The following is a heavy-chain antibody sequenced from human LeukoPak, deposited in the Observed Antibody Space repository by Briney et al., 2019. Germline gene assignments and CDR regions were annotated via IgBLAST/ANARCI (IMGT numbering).Heavy chain of an antibody. D-gene: IGHD6-13*01. CDR3: ARRRVGSSSPYYNWFDP. V-gene: IGHV4-39*01. CDR2: IYYSGST. Sequence: SETLSLTCTVSGGSISSSSYYWGWIRQPPGKGLEWIGSIYYSGSTYYNPSLKSRVTISVDTSKNQFSLKLSSVTAADTAVYYCARRRVGSSSPYYNWFDPWGQGTLVTVSS. CDR1: GGSISSSSYY. J-gene: IGHJ5*02.